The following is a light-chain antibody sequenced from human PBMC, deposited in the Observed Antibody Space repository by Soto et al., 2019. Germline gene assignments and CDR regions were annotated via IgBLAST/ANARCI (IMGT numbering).Light chain of an antibody. V-gene: IGLV2-8*01. CDR1: SSYVGGYDY. J-gene: IGLJ1*01. CDR2: EVN. CDR3: TSYGGSNNYV. Sequence: HSVLTQPPSASGSPGQSVTISCSRTSSYVGGYDYVSWFRQHPGKAPKLMIYEVNKRPSGVPDRFSGSKSGNTASLTVSGLQAEDEADYYCTSYGGSNNYVFGAGTKVTVL.